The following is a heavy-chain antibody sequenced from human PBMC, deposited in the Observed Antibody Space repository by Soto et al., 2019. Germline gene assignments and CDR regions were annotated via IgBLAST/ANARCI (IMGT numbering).Heavy chain of an antibody. Sequence: EVQLVESGGGLVQPGGSLRLACAASAFSFSNFWMAWVRQTPGKGPEWVATIKDDGSEKYYVNSLKGRFTVSRDKAENSLYLQMNRLRVEDTAIYYCTREVGWGDFDSWGQGTMVIVSS. CDR3: TREVGWGDFDS. CDR1: AFSFSNFW. V-gene: IGHV3-7*01. CDR2: IKDDGSEK. D-gene: IGHD6-19*01. J-gene: IGHJ3*02.